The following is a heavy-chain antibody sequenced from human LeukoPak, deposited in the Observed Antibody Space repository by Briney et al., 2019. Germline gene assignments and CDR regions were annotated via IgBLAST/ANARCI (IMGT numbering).Heavy chain of an antibody. V-gene: IGHV4-39*01. CDR1: GGSMSSSSYY. Sequence: SETLSLTCTASGGSMSSSSYYWGCIRPPPGKGLVGLGSIYYSGSTYYNPSLKSRVIISGDTSKNQFSLKLTSVTAADTALYYCARLGSYGDYAFDYWGQGTLVTVSS. J-gene: IGHJ4*02. D-gene: IGHD4-17*01. CDR3: ARLGSYGDYAFDY. CDR2: IYYSGST.